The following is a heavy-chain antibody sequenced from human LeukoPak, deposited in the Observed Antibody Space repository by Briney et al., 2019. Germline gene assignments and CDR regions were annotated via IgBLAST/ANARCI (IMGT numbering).Heavy chain of an antibody. CDR1: GYTFTGYY. Sequence: ASVKVSCKASGYTFTGYYMHWVRQTPGQGLEWMGWINPNSGGTNYAQKFQGRVTMTRDTSISTAYMELSRLRSDDTAVYYCALRPRGVGATPLYYWGQGTLVTVSS. D-gene: IGHD1-26*01. V-gene: IGHV1-2*02. CDR3: ALRPRGVGATPLYY. J-gene: IGHJ4*02. CDR2: INPNSGGT.